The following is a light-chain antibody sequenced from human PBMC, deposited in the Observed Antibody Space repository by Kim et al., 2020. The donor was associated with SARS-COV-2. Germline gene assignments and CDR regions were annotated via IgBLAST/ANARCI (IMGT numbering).Light chain of an antibody. Sequence: SYELTQPPSVSVSPGQTATITCSADKLGNTYVSWYQVRPGQSPLLVISIDRQRPSWIPERFSGANSGNTATLIISETQVTDGADYYCLAWDRGSGVVFGGGTKLTVL. CDR3: LAWDRGSGVV. CDR2: IDR. J-gene: IGLJ2*01. CDR1: KLGNTY. V-gene: IGLV3-1*01.